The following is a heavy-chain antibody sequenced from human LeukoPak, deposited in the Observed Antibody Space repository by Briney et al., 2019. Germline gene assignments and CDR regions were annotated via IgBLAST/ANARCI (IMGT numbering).Heavy chain of an antibody. D-gene: IGHD3-10*01. V-gene: IGHV3-7*04. J-gene: IGHJ4*02. Sequence: GGSLRLSCAASGLTFSSSWMSWVRQAPGKGLDWVASIKQDGSEKYYVDSVKGRFTISRDNAKNSLYLPMNSLRAEDTAVYYCARDYGSGNFDYWGQGTLVTVSS. CDR1: GLTFSSSW. CDR2: IKQDGSEK. CDR3: ARDYGSGNFDY.